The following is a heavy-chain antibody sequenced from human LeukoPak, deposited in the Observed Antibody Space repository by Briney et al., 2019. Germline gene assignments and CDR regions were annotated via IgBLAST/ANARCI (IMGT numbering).Heavy chain of an antibody. CDR1: GFTFSSYG. Sequence: GGSLRLSCAASGFTFSSYGMHWVRQAPGKGLEWVAVIWYDGSNKYYADFVKGRFTISRDNSKNTLYLQMNSLRAEDTAVYYCARDPEKQWLVLGYWGQGTLVTVSS. V-gene: IGHV3-33*01. CDR2: IWYDGSNK. CDR3: ARDPEKQWLVLGY. D-gene: IGHD6-19*01. J-gene: IGHJ4*02.